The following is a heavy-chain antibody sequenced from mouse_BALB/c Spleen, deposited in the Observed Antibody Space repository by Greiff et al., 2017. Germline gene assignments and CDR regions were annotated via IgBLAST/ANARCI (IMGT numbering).Heavy chain of an antibody. CDR3: ASTSHYYGIDY. V-gene: IGHV1S56*01. Sequence: QVQLKESGPELVKPGASVRISCKASGYTFTSYYIHWVMQRPGQGLEWIGWIYPGNVNTKYNEKFKGKATLTADKSSSTAYMQLSSLTSEDSAVYFCASTSHYYGIDYWGQGTTLTVSS. D-gene: IGHD1-1*01. CDR2: IYPGNVNT. CDR1: GYTFTSYY. J-gene: IGHJ2*01.